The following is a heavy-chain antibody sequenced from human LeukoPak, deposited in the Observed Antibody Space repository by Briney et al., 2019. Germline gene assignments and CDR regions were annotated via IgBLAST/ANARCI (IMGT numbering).Heavy chain of an antibody. CDR1: GGSISSYY. CDR2: IYYSGST. J-gene: IGHJ4*02. CDR3: ARSLRGGYDDY. Sequence: SETLSLTCTVSGGSISSYYWSWIRQPPGKGLEWIGYIYYSGSTNYNPSLKSRVTISVDTSKNQFSLKLSSVTAADTAVYYCARSLRGGYDDYWGQGTLVTVSS. V-gene: IGHV4-59*01. D-gene: IGHD5-12*01.